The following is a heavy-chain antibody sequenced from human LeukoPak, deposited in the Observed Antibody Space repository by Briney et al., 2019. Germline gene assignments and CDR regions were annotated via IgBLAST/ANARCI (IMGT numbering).Heavy chain of an antibody. CDR2: IYYSGSS. D-gene: IGHD6-13*01. V-gene: IGHV4-39*01. Sequence: SETLSLTCSVSGGSFSSSSSYWGWLRQPPGTGLEWFGSIYYSGSSFDNPALKSRVTISVDTSKNQFSLKLSSVTAADTAVYYCARVGSSSWYWRVDPWGQGTLVTVSS. CDR3: ARVGSSSWYWRVDP. CDR1: GGSFSSSSSY. J-gene: IGHJ5*02.